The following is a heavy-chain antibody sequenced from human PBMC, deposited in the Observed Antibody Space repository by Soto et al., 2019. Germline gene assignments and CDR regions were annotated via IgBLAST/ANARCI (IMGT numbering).Heavy chain of an antibody. J-gene: IGHJ3*02. CDR2: IWYDGSNK. Sequence: GGSLRLSCAASGFTFSGYGMHWVRQAPGKGLEWVAVIWYDGSNKYYADSVKGRFTISRDNSKNTLYLQMNSLRAEDTAVYYCARDGDSSGYYYSRDAFDIWGQGTMVTVSS. D-gene: IGHD3-22*01. V-gene: IGHV3-33*01. CDR1: GFTFSGYG. CDR3: ARDGDSSGYYYSRDAFDI.